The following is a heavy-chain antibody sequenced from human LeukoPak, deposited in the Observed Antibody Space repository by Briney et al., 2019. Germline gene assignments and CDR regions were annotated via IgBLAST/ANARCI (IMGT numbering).Heavy chain of an antibody. V-gene: IGHV3-23*01. Sequence: GGSLRLSCAASGFTFSAYAMSWVRQAPGKGLEWFSAISVSGENTYYADSVKGRFTISRDNSKNTLFLQMNSLRAEDTAVYYCAQGYSSGWYPHWGQGSLVSVSS. D-gene: IGHD6-19*01. CDR1: GFTFSAYA. CDR3: AQGYSSGWYPH. CDR2: ISVSGENT. J-gene: IGHJ4*02.